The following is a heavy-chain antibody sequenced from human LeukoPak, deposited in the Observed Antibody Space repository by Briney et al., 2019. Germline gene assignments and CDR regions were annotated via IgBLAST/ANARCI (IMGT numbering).Heavy chain of an antibody. CDR2: ISSSSSYI. CDR1: GFTFSSYS. V-gene: IGHV3-21*01. CDR3: ARDKVGTAMGSFDY. Sequence: PGRSLRLSCAASGFTFSSYSMNWVRQAPGKGLEWVSSISSSSSYIYYADSVKGRFTISRDNAKNSLYLQMNSLRAEDTAVYYCARDKVGTAMGSFDYWGQGTLVTVSS. J-gene: IGHJ4*02. D-gene: IGHD5-18*01.